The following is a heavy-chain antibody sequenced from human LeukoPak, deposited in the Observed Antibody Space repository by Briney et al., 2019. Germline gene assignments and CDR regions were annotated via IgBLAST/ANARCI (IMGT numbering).Heavy chain of an antibody. Sequence: GGSLRLSCVASGFTFTTFWMHWVCQAPGKGLEWVAVISYDGSNKYYADSVKGRFTISRDNSKNTLYLQMNSLRAEDTAVYYCAKMIQLNDYWGQGTLVTVSS. V-gene: IGHV3-30*18. D-gene: IGHD5-18*01. J-gene: IGHJ4*02. CDR1: GFTFTTFW. CDR2: ISYDGSNK. CDR3: AKMIQLNDY.